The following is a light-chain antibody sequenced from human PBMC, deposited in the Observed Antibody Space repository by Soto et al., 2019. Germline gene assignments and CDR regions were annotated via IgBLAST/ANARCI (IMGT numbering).Light chain of an antibody. CDR3: SSYTSISTLV. CDR1: SSDVGSYKY. Sequence: QSALTQPASVSGSPGQSVTISCTGTSSDVGSYKYVSWYQHHPGKAPKVMIYEVSNRPSGVSDRFSGSKSGNTASLTISGLQAEDEADYYCSSYTSISTLVFGGGTKVTVL. CDR2: EVS. V-gene: IGLV2-14*01. J-gene: IGLJ3*02.